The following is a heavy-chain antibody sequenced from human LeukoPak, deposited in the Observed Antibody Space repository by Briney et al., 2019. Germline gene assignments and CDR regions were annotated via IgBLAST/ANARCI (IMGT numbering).Heavy chain of an antibody. CDR3: ARVSALRSSGWFGVFDF. Sequence: GGSLSLSCAASGFTFTYFTMTWVRQAPGKGLEWVSGISGSDTSTYSADSVKGRFTISRDDSQSTLYLHTNSLRAADTAIYYCARVSALRSSGWFGVFDFWGQGTLVTVSS. J-gene: IGHJ4*02. CDR2: ISGSDTST. CDR1: GFTFTYFT. D-gene: IGHD6-19*01. V-gene: IGHV3-23*01.